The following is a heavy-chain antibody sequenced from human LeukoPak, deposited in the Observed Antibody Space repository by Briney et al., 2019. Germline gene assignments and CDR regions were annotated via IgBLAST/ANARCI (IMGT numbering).Heavy chain of an antibody. D-gene: IGHD6-13*01. Sequence: VASVKVSCKASGYTFSNYDIIWVRQATGQGLEWMGWMNPSSGNTGYTQNFQGRVTMTRNTSISTAYMDLSSLRSEDTAVYYCARGVKGQQLGYWGQGTLVTVSS. CDR3: ARGVKGQQLGY. J-gene: IGHJ4*02. V-gene: IGHV1-8*01. CDR1: GYTFSNYD. CDR2: MNPSSGNT.